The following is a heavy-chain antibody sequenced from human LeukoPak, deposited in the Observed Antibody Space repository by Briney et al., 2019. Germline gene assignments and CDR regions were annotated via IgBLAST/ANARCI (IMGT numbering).Heavy chain of an antibody. Sequence: GGSLRLSCAASGFTFSSNWMNWVRQAPGQGLEWVANIDQDGSDKYYVDSVRGRFTISRDNAKNSLFLEMDSLRAEDTAVYYCARENYYDTSGYYIVSGFDPWGQGTMVTVSS. CDR2: IDQDGSDK. CDR1: GFTFSSNW. CDR3: ARENYYDTSGYYIVSGFDP. J-gene: IGHJ3*01. D-gene: IGHD3-22*01. V-gene: IGHV3-7*01.